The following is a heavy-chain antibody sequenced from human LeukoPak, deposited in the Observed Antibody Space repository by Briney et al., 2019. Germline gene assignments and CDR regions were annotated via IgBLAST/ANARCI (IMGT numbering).Heavy chain of an antibody. V-gene: IGHV1-18*01. J-gene: IGHJ5*02. CDR1: GYTFTSYG. D-gene: IGHD3-3*01. CDR2: ISAYNGNT. CDR3: ARGPRVDYDFWSGYYKYNWFDP. Sequence: EASVKVSCKASGYTFTSYGISWVRQAPGQGPEWMGWISAYNGNTNYAQKLQGRVTMTTDTSTSTAYMELRSLRSDDTAVYYCARGPRVDYDFWSGYYKYNWFDPWGQGTLVTVSS.